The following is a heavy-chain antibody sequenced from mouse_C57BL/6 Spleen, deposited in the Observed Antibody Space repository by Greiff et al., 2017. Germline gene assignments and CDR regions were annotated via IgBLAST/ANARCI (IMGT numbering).Heavy chain of an antibody. CDR1: GYAFSSSW. D-gene: IGHD3-3*01. V-gene: IGHV1-82*01. CDR3: ARGDEGYAMDY. CDR2: IYPGDGDT. Sequence: QVQLQQSGPELVKPGASVKISCKASGYAFSSSWMNWVKQRPGKGLEWIGRIYPGDGDTNYNGKFKGKATLTADKSSSTAYMQLSSLTSEDSAVYFCARGDEGYAMDYWGQGTSVTVSS. J-gene: IGHJ4*01.